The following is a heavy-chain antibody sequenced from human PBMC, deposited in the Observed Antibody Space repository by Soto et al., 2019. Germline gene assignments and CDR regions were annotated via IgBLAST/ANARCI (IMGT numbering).Heavy chain of an antibody. D-gene: IGHD3-3*01. CDR1: GFTFSRYA. J-gene: IGHJ4*02. CDR3: AKGGGTYDYWSGYSRLDY. V-gene: IGHV3-23*01. Sequence: GGSLRLSCTASGFTFSRYAMSWVRQAPGKGLEWVSIVSGSGGSTYYADSVKGRFTISRDNSRNTLYLQMNSLRAEDTAVYYCAKGGGTYDYWSGYSRLDYWGQGILVTVSS. CDR2: VSGSGGST.